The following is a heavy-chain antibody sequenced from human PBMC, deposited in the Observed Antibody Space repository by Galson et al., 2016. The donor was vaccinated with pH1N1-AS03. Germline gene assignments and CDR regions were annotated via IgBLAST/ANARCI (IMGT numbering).Heavy chain of an antibody. CDR1: GASLISSDFY. V-gene: IGHV4-39*07. D-gene: IGHD4/OR15-4a*01. CDR2: VHHTGST. CDR3: VRDRKYGGYFDY. J-gene: IGHJ4*02. Sequence: SETLSLTCLVSGASLISSDFYWGWVRQSPGQAPEWIGSVHHTGSTYYSPPLKTRLTISVDTSNNQFSLRLTSVTAADTALYNCVRDRKYGGYFDYWGQGALVTVSS.